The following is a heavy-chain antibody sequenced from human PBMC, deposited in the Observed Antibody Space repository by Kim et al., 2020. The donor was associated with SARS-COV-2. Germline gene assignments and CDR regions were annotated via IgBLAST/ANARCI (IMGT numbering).Heavy chain of an antibody. CDR3: ARAPITMIVVVTAFDY. J-gene: IGHJ4*02. D-gene: IGHD3-22*01. V-gene: IGHV4-31*03. CDR1: GGSISSGGYY. Sequence: SETLSLTCTVSGGSISSGGYYWSWIRQHPGKGLEWIGYIYYSGSTYYNPSLKSRVTISVDTSKNQFSLKLSSVTAAATAVYYCARAPITMIVVVTAFDYWGQGTLVTVSS. CDR2: IYYSGST.